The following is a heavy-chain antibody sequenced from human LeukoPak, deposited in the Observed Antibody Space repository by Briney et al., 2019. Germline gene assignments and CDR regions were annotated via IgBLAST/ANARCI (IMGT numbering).Heavy chain of an antibody. D-gene: IGHD3-10*01. CDR2: ITDDSKTM. CDR1: GFTFDTYS. V-gene: IGHV3-48*04. CDR3: ARDYYYGSGRRDAFDI. Sequence: GGSLRLSCVASGFTFDTYSMNWIRQAPGKGLEWTSYITDDSKTMYYADSVKGRFTISRDNAKNSLYLQMNSLRAEDTAVYYCARDYYYGSGRRDAFDIWGQGTMVTVPS. J-gene: IGHJ3*02.